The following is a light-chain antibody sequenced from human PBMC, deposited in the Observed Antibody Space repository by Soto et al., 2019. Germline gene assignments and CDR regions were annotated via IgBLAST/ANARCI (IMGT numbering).Light chain of an antibody. V-gene: IGLV2-14*01. CDR3: SSYTSSSTLA. CDR2: DVS. J-gene: IGLJ1*01. CDR1: SSDVGGYNY. Sequence: QSALTQPASVSGYPGQSITISCTGTSSDVGGYNYVSWYQQHPGKAPKLMIYDVSNRPSGVSNRFSGSKSGNTASLTISGLQAEDEADYYCSSYTSSSTLAFGTGTKLTVL.